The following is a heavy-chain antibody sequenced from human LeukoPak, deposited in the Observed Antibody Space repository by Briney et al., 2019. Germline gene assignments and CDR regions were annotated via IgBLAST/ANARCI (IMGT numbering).Heavy chain of an antibody. Sequence: KPSQTLSLTCTVSGGSISSSSYYWGWIRQPPGKGLEWIGSIYYSGSTYYNPSLKSRVTISVDTSKNQFSLKLSSVTAADTAVYYCARHHPGDFLEWLLFPPLDFDYWGQGTLVTVSS. D-gene: IGHD3-3*01. CDR3: ARHHPGDFLEWLLFPPLDFDY. CDR1: GGSISSSSYY. V-gene: IGHV4-39*01. CDR2: IYYSGST. J-gene: IGHJ4*02.